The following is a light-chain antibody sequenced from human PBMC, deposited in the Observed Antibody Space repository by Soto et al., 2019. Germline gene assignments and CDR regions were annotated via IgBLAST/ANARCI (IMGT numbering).Light chain of an antibody. CDR1: SSNIGKNY. Sequence: QSVLTQPPSVSAAPGQKVTISCSGSSSNIGKNYVSWYQQVPGTAPKLLIYDNDKRPSGIPDRFTGSKSGTSATLGITGLQTGDEADYYCGTWGSSLSAGLVFGGGTKVTVL. CDR3: GTWGSSLSAGLV. CDR2: DND. J-gene: IGLJ2*01. V-gene: IGLV1-51*01.